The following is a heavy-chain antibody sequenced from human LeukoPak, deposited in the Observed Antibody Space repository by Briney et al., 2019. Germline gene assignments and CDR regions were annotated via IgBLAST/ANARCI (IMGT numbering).Heavy chain of an antibody. CDR3: ARLGSVYYYYMDV. CDR1: GGSFSNHY. CDR2: INHSGST. J-gene: IGHJ6*03. Sequence: SETLSLTCEVYGGSFSNHYWIWVRQPPGKGLEWIGEINHSGSTNYNPSLNSRVTISVVTSKNQFSLKLNSVTAAATAIYYCARLGSVYYYYMDVWGKGTTVTISS. V-gene: IGHV4-34*01. D-gene: IGHD2-15*01.